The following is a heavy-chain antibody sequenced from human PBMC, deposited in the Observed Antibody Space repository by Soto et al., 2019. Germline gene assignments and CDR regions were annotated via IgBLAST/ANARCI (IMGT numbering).Heavy chain of an antibody. V-gene: IGHV3-30*18. Sequence: VQLVGSGGGVVQPGRALRPSCAASGFIFSSYGMHWVRQAPGKGLEWVTFISYDEYNKYYADSVKGRFTVSRDNSNDTLYLQMNSLTTDDTAIYYCAKKLEGGRGIDVWGQGTSVTVSS. D-gene: IGHD3-3*01. CDR2: ISYDEYNK. J-gene: IGHJ6*02. CDR3: AKKLEGGRGIDV. CDR1: GFIFSSYG.